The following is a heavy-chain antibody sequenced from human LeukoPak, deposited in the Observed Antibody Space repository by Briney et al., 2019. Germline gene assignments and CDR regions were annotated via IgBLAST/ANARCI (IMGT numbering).Heavy chain of an antibody. CDR2: IYTSGST. J-gene: IGHJ3*02. V-gene: IGHV4-61*02. Sequence: SQTLSLTCTVSGGSISSGSYYWSWIRQPAGKGLEWIGRIYTSGSTNYNPSLKSRVTISVDTSKNQFSLKLSSVTAADTAVFYCARGSGYSYGPGAFDIWGQGTMVTVSS. CDR1: GGSISSGSYY. D-gene: IGHD5-18*01. CDR3: ARGSGYSYGPGAFDI.